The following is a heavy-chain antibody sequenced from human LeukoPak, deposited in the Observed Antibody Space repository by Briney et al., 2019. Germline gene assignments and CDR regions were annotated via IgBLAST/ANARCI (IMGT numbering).Heavy chain of an antibody. CDR2: IYQSGST. V-gene: IGHV4-39*07. J-gene: IGHJ4*02. CDR1: GGSISSSSYY. D-gene: IGHD7-27*01. Sequence: PLETLSLTCTVSGGSISSSSYYWGWIRQPPGKGLEWIGSIYQSGSTYYNPSLKSRVTISVDTSKNQFSLKLSSVTAADTAVYYCARLAWGRLDYWGQGTLVTVSS. CDR3: ARLAWGRLDY.